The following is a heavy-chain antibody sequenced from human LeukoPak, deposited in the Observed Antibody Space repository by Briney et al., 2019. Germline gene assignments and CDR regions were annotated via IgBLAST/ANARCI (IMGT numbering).Heavy chain of an antibody. V-gene: IGHV3-66*01. D-gene: IGHD5-24*01. CDR3: ARDRAGDGYLDH. J-gene: IGHJ4*02. Sequence: GGSLRLSCAASGLTVSSNYMSWVRQAPGKGLEWVSLIYSDDSTYYADSVKGRLTISRDTSKNTLYLQMNSLRAEDTAVYYCARDRAGDGYLDHWGQGTLVTVSS. CDR2: IYSDDST. CDR1: GLTVSSNY.